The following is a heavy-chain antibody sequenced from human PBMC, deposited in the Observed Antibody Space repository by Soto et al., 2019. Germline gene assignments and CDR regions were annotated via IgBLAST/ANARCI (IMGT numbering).Heavy chain of an antibody. J-gene: IGHJ4*02. CDR2: MSPNTGDT. CDR3: ARPWAGGSHYFDL. D-gene: IGHD3-10*01. V-gene: IGHV1-8*01. CDR1: GYTFTSYE. Sequence: QVQLVQSGAEVKKPRASVKVSCKSSGYTFTSYEINWVRQTTGQGLEWMGWMSPNTGDTGYAQRFQDRVTMTKNTSISTAYMELSDLRSEDTAVYFCARPWAGGSHYFDLWGQGTLVTVSS.